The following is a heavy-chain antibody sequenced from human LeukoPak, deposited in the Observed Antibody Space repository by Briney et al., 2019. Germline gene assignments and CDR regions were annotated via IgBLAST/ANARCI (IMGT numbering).Heavy chain of an antibody. V-gene: IGHV3-53*01. CDR3: ARVYSIVANWFDP. CDR2: IYSGGST. J-gene: IGHJ5*02. Sequence: HAGGSLRLSCAASGFTVSSNYMSWVRQAPGKGLEWVSVIYSGGSTYYADSVKGRFTISRDNSKNTLYLQMNSLRAEDTAVYYCARVYSIVANWFDPWGQGTLVSVSS. CDR1: GFTVSSNY. D-gene: IGHD5-12*01.